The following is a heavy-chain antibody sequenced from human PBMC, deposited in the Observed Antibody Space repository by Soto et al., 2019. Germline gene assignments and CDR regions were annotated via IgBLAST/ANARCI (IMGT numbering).Heavy chain of an antibody. CDR2: INSDGSST. CDR1: GFTFSSYW. V-gene: IGHV3-74*01. D-gene: IGHD3-10*01. J-gene: IGHJ6*03. Sequence: GGSLRLSCAASGFTFSSYWMHWVRQAPGKGLVWVSRINSDGSSTSYADSVKGRFTISRDNAKNTLYLQMNSLRAEDTAMYYCARVYYGSGSYYQKIYYYYYYMDVWGKGTTVTVSS. CDR3: ARVYYGSGSYYQKIYYYYYYMDV.